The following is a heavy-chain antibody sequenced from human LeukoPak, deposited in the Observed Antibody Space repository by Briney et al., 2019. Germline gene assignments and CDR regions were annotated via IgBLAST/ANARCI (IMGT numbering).Heavy chain of an antibody. CDR3: ASTPLSDLDI. J-gene: IGHJ3*02. CDR2: IYYKGYT. Sequence: PSETLSLTCSVTGVSITDYYWSWIRQPPGKGLEWIGYIYYKGYTNYSPSLKSRVTISMDTSKSQFSLKLRSVTAADTAVYYRASTPLSDLDIWGQGTMVIVSS. CDR1: GVSITDYY. V-gene: IGHV4-59*01.